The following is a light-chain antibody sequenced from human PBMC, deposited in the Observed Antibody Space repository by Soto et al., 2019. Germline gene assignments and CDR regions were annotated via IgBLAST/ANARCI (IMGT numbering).Light chain of an antibody. J-gene: IGKJ4*01. CDR1: QSISSH. CDR3: QQSYSNPLT. V-gene: IGKV1-39*01. Sequence: EIQLTQSPSSLSASVGDRVTIAFLASQSISSHLNWYQQKPGKAPRLLIYAASSLQSGVPSRFSGSYSGTDFTLTISSLQPEDFATYFCQQSYSNPLTFGGGTKVDIK. CDR2: AAS.